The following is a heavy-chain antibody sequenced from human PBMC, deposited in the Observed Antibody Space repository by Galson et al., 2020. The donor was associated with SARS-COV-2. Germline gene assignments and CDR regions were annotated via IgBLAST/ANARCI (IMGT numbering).Heavy chain of an antibody. V-gene: IGHV3-48*04. J-gene: IGHJ4*02. Sequence: GGSLRLSCAASGFTFSSYSMNWVRQAPGKGLEWVSYISSSSSTMYYAASVKGRFTISRDNAKNSLYLQMNSLRPEDTAVYYCARVRVVEPAATPGTFDFWGQGTLVTVSS. CDR2: ISSSSSTM. D-gene: IGHD2-2*02. CDR3: ARVRVVEPAATPGTFDF. CDR1: GFTFSSYS.